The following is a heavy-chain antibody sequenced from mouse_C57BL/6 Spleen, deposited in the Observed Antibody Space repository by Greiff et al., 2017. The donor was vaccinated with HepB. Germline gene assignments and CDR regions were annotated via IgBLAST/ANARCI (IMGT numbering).Heavy chain of an antibody. CDR3: ARQRNSWSYDD. CDR2: ISNGGGST. J-gene: IGHJ1*03. V-gene: IGHV5-12*01. CDR1: GFSFSDYY. Sequence: EVKVVESGGGLVQPGGSLKLSCAASGFSFSDYYMYWVRQTPEKRLEWVAYISNGGGSTNYPDTVKGRFTISRDNAKNTLYLQMSRLKSEDTAMYYCARQRNSWSYDDWGTGTTVTVSS. D-gene: IGHD1-1*01.